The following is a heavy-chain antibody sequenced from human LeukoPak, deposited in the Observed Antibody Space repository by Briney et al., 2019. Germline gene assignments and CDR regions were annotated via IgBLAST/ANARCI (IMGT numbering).Heavy chain of an antibody. Sequence: GGSLRLSCAASGFTFSSYEMNWVRQAPGQGLEWVSYISSSGSTIYYADSVNGRFTISRDNAKNSLYLQMNSLRAEDTAVYYCEELGITMIGGVWGKGTTVTISS. V-gene: IGHV3-48*03. CDR3: EELGITMIGGV. J-gene: IGHJ6*04. CDR1: GFTFSSYE. CDR2: ISSSGSTI. D-gene: IGHD3-10*02.